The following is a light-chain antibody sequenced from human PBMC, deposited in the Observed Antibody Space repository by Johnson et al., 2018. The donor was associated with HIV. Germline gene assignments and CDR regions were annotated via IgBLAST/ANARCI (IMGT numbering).Light chain of an antibody. CDR2: ENN. CDR3: GTWDSSLGTYV. Sequence: QSVLTQPPSVSAAPGQKVTISCSGNSSNIGKNYVSWYQQVPGTAPKLLIYENNKRPSGIPDRFSGSKSGTSATLDITGLQPGDEADYYCGTWDSSLGTYVFGTGAKVTVL. V-gene: IGLV1-51*02. CDR1: SSNIGKNY. J-gene: IGLJ1*01.